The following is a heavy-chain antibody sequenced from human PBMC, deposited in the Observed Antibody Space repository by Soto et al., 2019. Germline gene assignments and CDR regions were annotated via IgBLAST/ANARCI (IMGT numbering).Heavy chain of an antibody. CDR2: IYYSGTT. CDR3: ARREIQGPIDY. CDR1: GYSISSSNW. J-gene: IGHJ4*02. Sequence: QVQLQESGPGLVKPSDTLSLTCAVSGYSISSSNWWGWIRQPPGKGLEWIGYIYYSGTTYYNPSLKSRVTXSLXTSKNQFSLKLTSVTAVDTAVYYCARREIQGPIDYWGQGTLDTVSS. D-gene: IGHD1-26*01. V-gene: IGHV4-28*01.